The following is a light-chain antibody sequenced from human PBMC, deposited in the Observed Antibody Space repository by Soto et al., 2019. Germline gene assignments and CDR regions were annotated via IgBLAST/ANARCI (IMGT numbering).Light chain of an antibody. Sequence: EIVLTQSPATLSLSPGERATLSCRASQSISTYLAWYQQKPGQPPRLLIYDASHRATGIPARFGGSGSGTDFTLTISNLEPEDFAVYFCQQYNNWPSFGQGTRLEIK. V-gene: IGKV3-11*01. CDR1: QSISTY. CDR3: QQYNNWPS. J-gene: IGKJ5*01. CDR2: DAS.